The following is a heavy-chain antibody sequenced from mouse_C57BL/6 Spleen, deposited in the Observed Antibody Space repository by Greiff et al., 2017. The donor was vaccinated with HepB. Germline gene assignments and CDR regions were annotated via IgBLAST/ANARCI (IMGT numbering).Heavy chain of an antibody. CDR3: ARENLLLRIRFAY. CDR1: GYTFTSYW. J-gene: IGHJ3*01. CDR2: IDPSDSYT. V-gene: IGHV1-59*01. D-gene: IGHD1-1*01. Sequence: VQLQQPGAELVRPGTSVKLSCKASGYTFTSYWMHWVKQRPGQGLEWIGVIDPSDSYTNYNQKLKGKATLTVDTSSSTAYMQLSSLTSEDSAVYYGARENLLLRIRFAYWGQGTLVTVSA.